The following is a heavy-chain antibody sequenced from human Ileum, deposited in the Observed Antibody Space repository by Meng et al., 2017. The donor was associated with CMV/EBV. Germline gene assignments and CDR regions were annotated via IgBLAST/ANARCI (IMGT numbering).Heavy chain of an antibody. Sequence: LSCAASGFRFSDYYMDWVRQAPGKGLEWVGRIKNKANRYTAEYAASVKGRFTISRDDSENSLYLQMNSLKTEDTAVYYCGRENDHCDYWGRGTLVTVSS. CDR2: IKNKANRYTA. CDR3: GRENDHCDY. V-gene: IGHV3-72*01. D-gene: IGHD1-1*01. CDR1: GFRFSDYY. J-gene: IGHJ4*02.